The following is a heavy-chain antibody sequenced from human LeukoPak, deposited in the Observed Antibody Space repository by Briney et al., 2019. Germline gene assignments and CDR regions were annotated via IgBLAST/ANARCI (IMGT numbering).Heavy chain of an antibody. CDR1: GGTFSSYA. Sequence: EASVKVSCKASGGTFSSYAISWVRQAPGRGLEWMGGIIPIFGTANYAQKFQGRVTITTDESTSTAYMELSSLRSEDTAVYYCARVAGSSSSGWFDPWGQGTLVAVSS. CDR3: ARVAGSSSSGWFDP. J-gene: IGHJ5*02. CDR2: IIPIFGTA. V-gene: IGHV1-69*05. D-gene: IGHD6-6*01.